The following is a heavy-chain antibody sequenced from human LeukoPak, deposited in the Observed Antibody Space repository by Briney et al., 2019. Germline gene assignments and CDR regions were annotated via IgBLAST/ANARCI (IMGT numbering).Heavy chain of an antibody. CDR3: ARVPRGYGDYVDYYYYMDV. V-gene: IGHV7-4-1*02. D-gene: IGHD4-17*01. Sequence: ASVKVSCKASGYTFIDSFIHWVRQAPGQGLEWMGWINTYTGNPTYAQGFTGRFVFSLDTSVSTAYLQISSLKAEDTAVYYCARVPRGYGDYVDYYYYMDVWGKGTTVTVSS. J-gene: IGHJ6*03. CDR1: GYTFIDSF. CDR2: INTYTGNP.